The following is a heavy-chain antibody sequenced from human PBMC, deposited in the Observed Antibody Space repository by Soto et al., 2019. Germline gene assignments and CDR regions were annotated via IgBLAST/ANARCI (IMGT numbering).Heavy chain of an antibody. V-gene: IGHV1-18*04. CDR1: GYTFTSYG. D-gene: IGHD3-16*02. CDR2: ISAYNGNT. Sequence: QVQLVQSGAEVKKPGASVKVSCKASGYTFTSYGISWVRQAPGQGLEWMGWISAYNGNTNYAQKLQGRVTMTTDTSTSTAYMELRSLRSDDTAVYYCARDVADYDYVWGSYPVDYWGQGTLVTVSS. J-gene: IGHJ4*02. CDR3: ARDVADYDYVWGSYPVDY.